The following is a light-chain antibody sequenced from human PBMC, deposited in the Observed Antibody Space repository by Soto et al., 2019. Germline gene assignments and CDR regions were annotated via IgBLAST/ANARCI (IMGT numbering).Light chain of an antibody. Sequence: DIQMTQSPSSLSASVGDRVTISCRASQSISNSLNWYQQKPGNAPKLLIYAASSLQSGVPSRFSGSGSGTDFTLTISSLQPADFATYYCQQTNITPLTFGGGTKVDI. CDR2: AAS. CDR3: QQTNITPLT. CDR1: QSISNS. V-gene: IGKV1-39*01. J-gene: IGKJ4*01.